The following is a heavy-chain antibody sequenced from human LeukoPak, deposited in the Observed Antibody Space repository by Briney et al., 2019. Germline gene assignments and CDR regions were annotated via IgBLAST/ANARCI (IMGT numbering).Heavy chain of an antibody. CDR2: INSDGSSI. CDR1: GFTFSTHW. V-gene: IGHV3-74*01. CDR3: ASWSVPKGDVDL. J-gene: IGHJ5*02. Sequence: GGSLRLSCAASGFTFSTHWMHWVRQGPGKGLVWVSRINSDGSSITYADSVKGRFTISRDNAKNTLYLQMNSLRAEDTAVYYCASWSVPKGDVDLWGQGTLVTVSS. D-gene: IGHD3-16*01.